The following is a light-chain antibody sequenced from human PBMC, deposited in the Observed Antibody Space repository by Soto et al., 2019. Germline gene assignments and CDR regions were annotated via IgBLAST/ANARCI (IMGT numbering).Light chain of an antibody. CDR2: GAS. CDR1: QSVSSN. J-gene: IGKJ1*01. Sequence: EMVMTQSPAAVSVSPGERATLSCRASQSVSSNLAWYQQKPGQAPRLLIYGASTRATGIPARFSGSGSGTEFTLTISSLQSEDFAVYYCQQYNNWPRTFGQGTKVDNK. CDR3: QQYNNWPRT. V-gene: IGKV3-15*01.